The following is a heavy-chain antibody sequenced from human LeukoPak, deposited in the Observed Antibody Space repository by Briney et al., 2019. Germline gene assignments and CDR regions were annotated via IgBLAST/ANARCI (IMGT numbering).Heavy chain of an antibody. CDR1: GFTFSSYA. CDR2: ISYDGSNK. J-gene: IGHJ4*02. D-gene: IGHD3-10*01. Sequence: GGSLRLSCAASGFTFSSYAMHWVRQAPGKGLEWVAVISYDGSNKYYPDSVKGRFTISRDNSKNTLYLQMNSLRAEDTAVYYCARERIRGEDYWGQGTLVTVSS. CDR3: ARERIRGEDY. V-gene: IGHV3-30*04.